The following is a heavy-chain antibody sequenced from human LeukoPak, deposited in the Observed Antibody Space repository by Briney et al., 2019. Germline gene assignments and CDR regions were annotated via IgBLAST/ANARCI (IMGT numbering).Heavy chain of an antibody. CDR1: GFAFSAHA. Sequence: GGSLRLSCAASGFAFSAHAMSWVRQAPGKGLEWVSSISYDSTGTYYADSVKGRFTISRDNSRNTLFLQMSSLRAEDTAVYYCAKRDNSAWYTLDYWGQGTLVTVSS. CDR2: ISYDSTGT. V-gene: IGHV3-23*01. J-gene: IGHJ4*02. D-gene: IGHD6-19*01. CDR3: AKRDNSAWYTLDY.